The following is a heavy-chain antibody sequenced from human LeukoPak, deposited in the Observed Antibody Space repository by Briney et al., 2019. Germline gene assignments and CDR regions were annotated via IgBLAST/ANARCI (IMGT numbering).Heavy chain of an antibody. CDR2: IWYDGSNK. CDR1: GFTFSSYG. D-gene: IGHD3-10*01. Sequence: GGSLRLSCAASGFTFSSYGMHWVRQAPGKGLEWVAVIWYDGSNKYYADSVKGRFTISRDNSKNSLYLQMNSLRDEDMAVYYCARDGGLWFGESSFNFDYWGQGTLVTVSS. J-gene: IGHJ4*02. V-gene: IGHV3-33*01. CDR3: ARDGGLWFGESSFNFDY.